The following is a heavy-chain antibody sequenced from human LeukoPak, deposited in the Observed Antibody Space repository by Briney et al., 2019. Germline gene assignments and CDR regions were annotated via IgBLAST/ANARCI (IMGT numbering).Heavy chain of an antibody. V-gene: IGHV4-61*02. CDR1: GGSISSGSYY. CDR3: ARGITIFGVPAPGDLWFDP. D-gene: IGHD3-3*01. J-gene: IGHJ5*02. Sequence: SQTLSLTCTVSGGSISSGSYYLSWIRHPAGKGLEWIGRIYTSGSTHYNPSLKSRVTISVDKSKNQFSLKLSSVTAADTAVYYCARGITIFGVPAPGDLWFDPWGQGTLVTVSS. CDR2: IYTSGST.